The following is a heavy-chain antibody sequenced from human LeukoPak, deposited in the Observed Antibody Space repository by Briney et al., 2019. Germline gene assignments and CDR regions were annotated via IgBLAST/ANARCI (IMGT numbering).Heavy chain of an antibody. Sequence: ASVKVSCKASGYTFNSYGISWVRQAPGQGLEWMGWISPYRGETEYAQKIQGRVTMTTDTSTSTAYMEVRSLRSDDTAVYYCARQVLIVGGRYGMDVWGQGPRVTVSS. D-gene: IGHD3-22*01. J-gene: IGHJ6*02. CDR3: ARQVLIVGGRYGMDV. CDR1: GYTFNSYG. CDR2: ISPYRGET. V-gene: IGHV1-18*01.